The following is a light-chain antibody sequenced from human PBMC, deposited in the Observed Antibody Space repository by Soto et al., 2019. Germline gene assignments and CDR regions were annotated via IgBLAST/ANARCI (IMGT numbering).Light chain of an antibody. Sequence: QSALTQPASVSGSPGQSITISCTGTSSVVGGYNYVSWYQQHPGKAPKLMIYDVSNRPSGVSNRFSGSKSGNTASLTISGLQADEEADYFCSSYTSSSAVVFGGGTKVTVL. CDR1: SSVVGGYNY. CDR3: SSYTSSSAVV. V-gene: IGLV2-14*01. J-gene: IGLJ2*01. CDR2: DVS.